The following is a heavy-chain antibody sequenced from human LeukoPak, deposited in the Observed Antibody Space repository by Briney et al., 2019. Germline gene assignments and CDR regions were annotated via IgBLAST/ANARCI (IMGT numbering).Heavy chain of an antibody. CDR3: ARQLELQNYYGMDV. CDR1: GYLFTSYL. CDR2: INPDDYET. D-gene: IGHD1-7*01. J-gene: IGHJ6*02. V-gene: IGHV5-51*01. Sequence: GESLKISCKGSGYLFTSYLIGWGRQMPRKGLEVMGIINPDDYETRYSPSFQGQVNISADKSNSTAYLRWSSLKASATAMYYCARQLELQNYYGMDVWGQGTTVTVSS.